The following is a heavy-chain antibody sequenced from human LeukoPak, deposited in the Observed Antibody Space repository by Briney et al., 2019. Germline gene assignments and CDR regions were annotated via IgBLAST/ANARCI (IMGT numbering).Heavy chain of an antibody. CDR2: IYTSGST. J-gene: IGHJ3*02. Sequence: PSQTLSLTCTVSGGSISSGSYYWSWIRQPAGKGLEWIGHIYTSGSTNYNPSLKSRVTISVDTSKNQFSLKLSSVTAADTAVYYCARGFDWLPDAFDIWGQGTMVTVSS. D-gene: IGHD3-9*01. V-gene: IGHV4-61*09. CDR1: GGSISSGSYY. CDR3: ARGFDWLPDAFDI.